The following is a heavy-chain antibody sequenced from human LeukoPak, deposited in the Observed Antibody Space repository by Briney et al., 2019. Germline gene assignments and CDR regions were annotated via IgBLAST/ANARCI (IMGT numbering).Heavy chain of an antibody. Sequence: PSETLSLTCTVSGGSISSSSYYWGWIRQPPGKGLEWIGSIYYSGSTYYNASLKSRVTISVDTSKNQFSLKLSSVTAADTAVYYCASENPGIAAAGNFDYWGQGTLVTVSS. CDR3: ASENPGIAAAGNFDY. CDR2: IYYSGST. J-gene: IGHJ4*02. V-gene: IGHV4-39*07. D-gene: IGHD6-13*01. CDR1: GGSISSSSYY.